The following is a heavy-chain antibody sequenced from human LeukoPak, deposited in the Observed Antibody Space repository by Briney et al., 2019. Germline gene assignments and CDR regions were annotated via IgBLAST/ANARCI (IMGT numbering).Heavy chain of an antibody. V-gene: IGHV3-53*05. D-gene: IGHD5-24*01. CDR2: IYSGGST. J-gene: IGHJ3*02. CDR3: ARVRDGYNDAYDI. CDR1: GFTFNSYG. Sequence: QPGRSLRLSCAASGFTFNSYGMHWVRQAPGKGLEWVSVIYSGGSTYYADSVKGRFTISRDNSKNTLYLQMNSLRSEDTAVYYCARVRDGYNDAYDIWGQGTMVTVTS.